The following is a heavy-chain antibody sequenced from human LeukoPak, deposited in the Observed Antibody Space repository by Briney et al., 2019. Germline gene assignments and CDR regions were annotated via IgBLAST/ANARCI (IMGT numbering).Heavy chain of an antibody. CDR3: AKERSFGTWLGDY. V-gene: IGHV3-23*01. Sequence: GGSLRLPCAASGFTFSSYAMTWVRQAPGKGLEWVSAISGGGGGTYYADSVKGRFTISRDNPKNTLYLQMNSLRAEDTAVYYCAKERSFGTWLGDYWGQGTLVTVSS. CDR2: ISGGGGGT. J-gene: IGHJ4*02. CDR1: GFTFSSYA. D-gene: IGHD5-12*01.